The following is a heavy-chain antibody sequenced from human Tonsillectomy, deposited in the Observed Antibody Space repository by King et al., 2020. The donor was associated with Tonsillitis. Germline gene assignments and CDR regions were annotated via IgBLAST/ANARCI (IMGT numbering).Heavy chain of an antibody. Sequence: VQLQQWGAGLLKPSETLSLTCAVYGGSFSGYYWSWIRQPPGKGLEWSGEINHGGSTNYNPSLKSRVTISVDTSKNQFSLKMSSVTAADTAVYYCAREAVNPGGVDYWGQGTLVTVSS. CDR3: AREAVNPGGVDY. J-gene: IGHJ4*02. CDR1: GGSFSGYY. D-gene: IGHD3-16*02. CDR2: INHGGST. V-gene: IGHV4-34*01.